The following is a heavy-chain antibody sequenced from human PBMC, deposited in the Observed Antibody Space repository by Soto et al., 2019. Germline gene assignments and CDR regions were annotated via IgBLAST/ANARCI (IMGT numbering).Heavy chain of an antibody. J-gene: IGHJ4*02. V-gene: IGHV3-33*01. D-gene: IGHD6-19*01. CDR2: IWYDGSNK. Sequence: VQLVESGGGVVQPGRSLRLSCAASGFTFSSYGMHWVRQAPGKGLEWAAVIWYDGSNKYYADSVKGRFTISRDNSKNTLYLRVNSLRAEDTAVYYCARDRFGKTESSGWPDCWGQGTLVTVSS. CDR1: GFTFSSYG. CDR3: ARDRFGKTESSGWPDC.